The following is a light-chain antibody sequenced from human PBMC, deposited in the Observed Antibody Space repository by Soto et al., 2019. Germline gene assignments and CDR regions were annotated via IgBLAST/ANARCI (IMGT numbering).Light chain of an antibody. CDR1: QSVSSD. Sequence: EIVMTQSPATLSVSPGERATLSCRASQSVSSDLAWYQQIPGQAPRLLIYGASTRATGIPARFSGSGSGTDTTLTISSLQFEDIWIYYCQHYDSGPYTFGPRSKVHF. J-gene: IGKJ3*01. V-gene: IGKV3-15*01. CDR3: QHYDSGPYT. CDR2: GAS.